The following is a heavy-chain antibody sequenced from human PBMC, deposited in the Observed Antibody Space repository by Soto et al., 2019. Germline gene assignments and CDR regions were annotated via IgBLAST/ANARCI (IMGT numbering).Heavy chain of an antibody. Sequence: TLSLTCSLSRSSPRSGVYSWSSVRHHPRKGLEWIGYIYYSGSIYYNPSLKSRVTISGDTSKKQFSLNLSSVTAADTAVYYCARGDYDILTGLLVFDDWGQGTLVTVSS. CDR1: RSSPRSGVYS. CDR3: ARGDYDILTGLLVFDD. CDR2: IYYSGSI. V-gene: IGHV4-31*02. D-gene: IGHD3-9*01. J-gene: IGHJ4*02.